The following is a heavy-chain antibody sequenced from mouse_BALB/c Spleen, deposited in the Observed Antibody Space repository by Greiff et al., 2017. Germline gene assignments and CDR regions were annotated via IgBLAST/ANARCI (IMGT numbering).Heavy chain of an antibody. J-gene: IGHJ3*01. V-gene: IGHV2-2*02. Sequence: VQLQESGPGLVQPSQSLSITCTVSGFSLTSYGVHWVRQSPGKGLEWLGVIWSGGSTDYNAAFISRLSISKDNSKSQVFFKMNSLQANDTAIYYCARKGVNGNYETFAYWGQGTLVTVSA. CDR2: IWSGGST. CDR1: GFSLTSYG. D-gene: IGHD2-1*01. CDR3: ARKGVNGNYETFAY.